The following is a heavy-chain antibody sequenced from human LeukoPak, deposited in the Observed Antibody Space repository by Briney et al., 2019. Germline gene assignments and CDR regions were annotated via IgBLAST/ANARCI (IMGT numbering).Heavy chain of an antibody. CDR3: ARTYYDYIWGSYLHFDY. V-gene: IGHV4-59*01. D-gene: IGHD3-16*02. CDR2: IYYSGST. J-gene: IGHJ4*02. CDR1: GGSISSYY. Sequence: SETLSLTCTVSGGSISSYYWSWIRQPPGKGLEWIGYIYYSGSTNYNPSLKSRVTISVDTSKNQLSLKLSSVTAADTAVHYCARTYYDYIWGSYLHFDYWGQGTLVTVSS.